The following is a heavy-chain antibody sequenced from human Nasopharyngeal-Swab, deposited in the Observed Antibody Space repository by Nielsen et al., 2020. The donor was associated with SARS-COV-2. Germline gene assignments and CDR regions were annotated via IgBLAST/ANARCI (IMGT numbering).Heavy chain of an antibody. D-gene: IGHD6-6*01. Sequence: GSLRLSCTVSGGSISSSSYYWGWIRQPPGKGLEWIGSIYYSGSTYYNPSPKSRVTISVDTSKNQFSLKLSSVTAADTAVHYCARRIAAPGGDGMDVWGQGTTVTVSS. CDR3: ARRIAAPGGDGMDV. CDR1: GGSISSSSYY. CDR2: IYYSGST. V-gene: IGHV4-39*01. J-gene: IGHJ6*02.